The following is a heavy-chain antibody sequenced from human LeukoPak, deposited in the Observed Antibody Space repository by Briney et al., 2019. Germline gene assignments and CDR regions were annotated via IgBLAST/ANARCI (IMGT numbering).Heavy chain of an antibody. CDR3: ARDMVRGVKDAFDP. D-gene: IGHD3-10*01. J-gene: IGHJ5*02. V-gene: IGHV3-48*03. CDR2: ITSGGGYI. CDR1: GFTFSQYE. Sequence: GGSLRLSCAASGFTFSQYEMKWVRQAPGKGVEWVAYITSGGGYIYYAESVKGRFTIYRDNAKNSLFLQMNSLRAEDTAVYYCARDMVRGVKDAFDPWGQGTLVTVSS.